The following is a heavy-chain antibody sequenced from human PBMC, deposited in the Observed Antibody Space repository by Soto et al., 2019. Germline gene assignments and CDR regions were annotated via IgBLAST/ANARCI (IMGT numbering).Heavy chain of an antibody. Sequence: SETLSLTCTVSGGSISSYYWSWIRQPPGKGLEWIGYIYYSGSTNYNPSLKSRVTISVDTSKNQFSLKLSSVTAADTAVYYCARDGTEAGAYYCYGMDVWGQWTTVTVSS. J-gene: IGHJ6*02. CDR3: ARDGTEAGAYYCYGMDV. CDR1: GGSISSYY. V-gene: IGHV4-59*01. D-gene: IGHD6-19*01. CDR2: IYYSGST.